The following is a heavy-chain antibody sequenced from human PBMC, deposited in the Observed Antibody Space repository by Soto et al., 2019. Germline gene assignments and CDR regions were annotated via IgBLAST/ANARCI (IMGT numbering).Heavy chain of an antibody. Sequence: GSLRLSCAASGFTFSSYWMSWVRQAPGKGLEWVANIKQDGSEKYYVDSVKGRFTISRDNAKNSLYLQMNSLRAEDTAVYYCARDWDTAMKNYYYYYGMDVWGQGTTVTVSS. CDR3: ARDWDTAMKNYYYYYGMDV. CDR2: IKQDGSEK. CDR1: GFTFSSYW. D-gene: IGHD5-18*01. J-gene: IGHJ6*02. V-gene: IGHV3-7*03.